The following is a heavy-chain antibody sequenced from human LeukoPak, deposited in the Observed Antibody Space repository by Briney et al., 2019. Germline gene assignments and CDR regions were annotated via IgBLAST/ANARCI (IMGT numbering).Heavy chain of an antibody. V-gene: IGHV1-18*01. CDR2: ISAYNGNT. Sequence: ASVKVSCKASGYTFTSYGISWVRQAPGQGLEWMGWISAYNGNTNYAQKLQGRVTMTTDTSTSTAYMELRSLRSDDTAVYYCARLVTMVRGAPYYYYGMDVWGQGTTVTVSS. J-gene: IGHJ6*02. CDR1: GYTFTSYG. D-gene: IGHD3-10*01. CDR3: ARLVTMVRGAPYYYYGMDV.